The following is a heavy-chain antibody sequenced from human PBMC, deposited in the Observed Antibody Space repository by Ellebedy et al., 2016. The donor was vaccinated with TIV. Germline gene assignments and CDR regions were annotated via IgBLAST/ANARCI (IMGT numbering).Heavy chain of an antibody. V-gene: IGHV3-30*03. CDR3: RGSSTYNSDY. J-gene: IGHJ4*02. CDR2: IPNDGSNE. D-gene: IGHD6-6*01. Sequence: GESLKISCAASGFTFRSYGMHWVRQAPGKGLQWVAVIPNDGSNENYADSVRGRFTISSDNSKNTLYLQLNSLRPDDTAVYYGRGSSTYNSDYWGQGTLVTVSS. CDR1: GFTFRSYG.